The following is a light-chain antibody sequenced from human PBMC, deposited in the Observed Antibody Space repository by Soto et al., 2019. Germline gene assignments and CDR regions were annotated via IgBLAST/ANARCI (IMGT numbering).Light chain of an antibody. V-gene: IGLV1-51*01. J-gene: IGLJ7*01. CDR2: DNN. Sequence: QSVLTQPPSVSAAPGQKVTISCSGSSSNIGKNYVSWYQQLPGTAPKLLIYDNNKRPSGIPDRFSGSKSGTSATLGINGLQTGDEADYYCGTWDSSLRAGRVFGGGTQLTVL. CDR3: GTWDSSLRAGRV. CDR1: SSNIGKNY.